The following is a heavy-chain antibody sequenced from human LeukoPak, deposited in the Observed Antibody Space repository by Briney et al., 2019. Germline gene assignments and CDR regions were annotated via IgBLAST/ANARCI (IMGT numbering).Heavy chain of an antibody. Sequence: EASVKVSCKASGYTFTNYAMNWVRQAPGQGLEWMGWIHPSTGNPTYAQGFTGRFVFSLDTSVSTTYLQIRGLKAEDTALYYCAKGGRQLNDAFDIWGQGTMVTVSS. CDR3: AKGGRQLNDAFDI. V-gene: IGHV7-4-1*02. CDR1: GYTFTNYA. J-gene: IGHJ3*02. CDR2: IHPSTGNP. D-gene: IGHD6-13*01.